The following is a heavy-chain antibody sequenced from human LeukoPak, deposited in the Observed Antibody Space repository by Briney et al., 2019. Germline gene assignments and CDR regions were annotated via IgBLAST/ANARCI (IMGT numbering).Heavy chain of an antibody. CDR1: GFTFSGSA. CDR3: TRPDSGVHTYYDILTGYPTYYYYYYMDV. D-gene: IGHD3-9*01. J-gene: IGHJ6*03. V-gene: IGHV3-73*01. Sequence: PGGSLRLSCAASGFTFSGSAMHWVRQASGKGLEWVGRIRSKANSYATAYAASVKGRFTISRDDSKNAAYLQMNSLKTEDTAVYYCTRPDSGVHTYYDILTGYPTYYYYYYMDVWGKGTTVTVSS. CDR2: IRSKANSYAT.